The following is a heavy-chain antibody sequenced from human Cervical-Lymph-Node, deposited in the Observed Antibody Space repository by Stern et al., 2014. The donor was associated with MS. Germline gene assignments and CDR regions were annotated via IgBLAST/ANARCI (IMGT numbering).Heavy chain of an antibody. CDR1: GYTFTTYG. CDR2: ISADSGNT. CDR3: ARDKMHAFDY. J-gene: IGHJ4*02. Sequence: QVQLVQSGTEVKKPAASVLVSCKASGYTFTTYGITWVRQAPGQGLEWMGWISADSGNTKYAQKFQDRVTMTRDTTTGTAYMEVRSLRSEDTAVYYCARDKMHAFDYWGQGTQVTVPS. D-gene: IGHD2-8*01. V-gene: IGHV1-18*01.